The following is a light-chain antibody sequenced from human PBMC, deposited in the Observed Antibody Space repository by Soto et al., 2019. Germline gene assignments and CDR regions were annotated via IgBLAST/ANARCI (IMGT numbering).Light chain of an antibody. CDR3: LQDYNYPCP. V-gene: IGKV1-6*01. CDR1: QGISSY. J-gene: IGKJ1*01. Sequence: QVKKSLASLSAYVGDRVTITCRASQGISSYLGWYQQKPGKAPNLLIYAASTLQSGVPSRFSGGGSGTDFTLTISSLQPEDFATYYCLQDYNYPCPFGQGTKVDIK. CDR2: AAS.